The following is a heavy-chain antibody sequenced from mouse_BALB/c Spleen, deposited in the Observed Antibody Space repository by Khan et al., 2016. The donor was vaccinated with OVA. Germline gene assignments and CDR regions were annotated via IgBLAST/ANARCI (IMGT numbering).Heavy chain of an antibody. J-gene: IGHJ3*01. Sequence: QVQLQQSGTELLKPGASVKISCKATGYTFSSYWIEWIKQRTGHGLEWIGEILPGSDSPNYNERFMGKATFTADTSSNTAYMQLSSLPSEDSAFYYCARQGGGYFSWFAYGGQGTLVTVSA. CDR3: ARQGGGYFSWFAY. CDR1: GYTFSSYW. D-gene: IGHD2-3*01. V-gene: IGHV1-9*01. CDR2: ILPGSDSP.